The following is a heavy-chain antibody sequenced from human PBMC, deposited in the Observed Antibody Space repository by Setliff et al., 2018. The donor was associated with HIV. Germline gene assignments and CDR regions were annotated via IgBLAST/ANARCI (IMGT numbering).Heavy chain of an antibody. CDR2: IDQDGSEK. D-gene: IGHD3-10*01. Sequence: PGGSLRLSCAASGFTFSTYWMIWVRQAPGKGLEWVANIDQDGSEKNYVDSVKGRFTISRDNAENSLYLQLNSLRAEDTAVYYCARKLRPGYGTDVWGQGTPVTVSS. CDR1: GFTFSTYW. J-gene: IGHJ6*02. V-gene: IGHV3-7*01. CDR3: ARKLRPGYGTDV.